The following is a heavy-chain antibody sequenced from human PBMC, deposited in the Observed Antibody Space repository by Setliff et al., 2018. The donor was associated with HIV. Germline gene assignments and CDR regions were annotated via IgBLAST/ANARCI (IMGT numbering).Heavy chain of an antibody. J-gene: IGHJ5*02. CDR2: INHSGST. Sequence: PSETLSLTCAVYGGSFSAYHWSWIRQTPGKGLEWLGEINHSGSTAYNLALESRVSMSIDTSKNQFSLKVNSMTAADTAVYYCARVAPKWDLLKWFDPWGQGTLVTVSS. V-gene: IGHV4-34*01. CDR1: GGSFSAYH. D-gene: IGHD1-26*01. CDR3: ARVAPKWDLLKWFDP.